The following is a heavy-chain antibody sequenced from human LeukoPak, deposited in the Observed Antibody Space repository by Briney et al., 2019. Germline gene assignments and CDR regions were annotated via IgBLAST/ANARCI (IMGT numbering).Heavy chain of an antibody. CDR1: GFTFSSYA. J-gene: IGHJ3*02. D-gene: IGHD5-24*01. CDR2: ISWDGGST. V-gene: IGHV3-43*01. CDR3: AKDRGRWLQFDAFDI. Sequence: GGSLRLSCAASGFTFSSYAVAWVRQAPGKGLEWVSLISWDGGSTYYADSVKGRFTISRDNSKNSLYLQMNSLRTEDTALYYCAKDRGRWLQFDAFDIWGQGTMVTASS.